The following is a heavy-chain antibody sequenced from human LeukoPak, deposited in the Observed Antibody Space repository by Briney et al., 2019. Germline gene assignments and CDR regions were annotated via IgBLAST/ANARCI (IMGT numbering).Heavy chain of an antibody. J-gene: IGHJ3*02. Sequence: GGSLRLSCAASGFTFSDYYMSWIRQAPGKGLEWVSYISSSSYTNYAASVKGRFTISRDNDKNSLYLKMNSLRAEDTAVYYCARGGHYYDSSGQNAFDIWGQGTMVTVSS. V-gene: IGHV3-11*05. CDR2: ISSSSYT. D-gene: IGHD3-22*01. CDR1: GFTFSDYY. CDR3: ARGGHYYDSSGQNAFDI.